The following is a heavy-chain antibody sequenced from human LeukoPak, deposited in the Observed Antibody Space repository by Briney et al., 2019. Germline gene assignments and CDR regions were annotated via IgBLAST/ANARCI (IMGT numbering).Heavy chain of an antibody. CDR3: ARGRGSSWPFGY. V-gene: IGHV4-39*07. D-gene: IGHD6-13*01. Sequence: SETLSLTXTVSGGSISSSSYYCGRISQPPGKGLEWIGEINHSGSTNYNPSLKSRVTISVDASKNQFSLKLSSVTAADTAVYYCARGRGSSWPFGYWGQGTLVTVPS. CDR2: INHSGST. J-gene: IGHJ4*02. CDR1: GGSISSSSYY.